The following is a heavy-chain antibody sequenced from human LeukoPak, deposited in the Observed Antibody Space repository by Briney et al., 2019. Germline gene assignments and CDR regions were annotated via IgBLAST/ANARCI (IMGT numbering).Heavy chain of an antibody. V-gene: IGHV3-9*01. D-gene: IGHD2-2*01. Sequence: PGGSLRLSCADSGFTFDDDAMHWVRQAPGKGLEWVSGISWNSGSIGYADSVKGRFTISRDNAKNSLYLQMNSLRAEDTALYYCARRRGLGYCSSTSCYAGYFDCWGQGTLVTVSS. J-gene: IGHJ4*02. CDR3: ARRRGLGYCSSTSCYAGYFDC. CDR1: GFTFDDDA. CDR2: ISWNSGSI.